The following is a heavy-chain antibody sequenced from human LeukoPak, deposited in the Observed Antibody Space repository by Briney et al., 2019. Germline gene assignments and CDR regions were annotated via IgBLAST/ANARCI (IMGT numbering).Heavy chain of an antibody. CDR1: GFTFSSYA. V-gene: IGHV3-30*15. CDR3: ASSRSGWIYFDY. J-gene: IGHJ4*02. D-gene: IGHD6-19*01. Sequence: PGGSLRLSCAASGFTFSSYAMHWVRQAPGKGLEWVAVISYDGNNKYYADSVKGRFTISRDSSKNTLYLQMSSLRVEDTAVYYCASSRSGWIYFDYWGQGTLVTVSS. CDR2: ISYDGNNK.